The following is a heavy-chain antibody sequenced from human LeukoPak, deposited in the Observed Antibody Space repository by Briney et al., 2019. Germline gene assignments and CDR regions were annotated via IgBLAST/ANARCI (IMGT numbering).Heavy chain of an antibody. J-gene: IGHJ4*02. CDR3: VRGDSAIFY. CDR1: GFTFSNYW. Sequence: GGSLRLSCAAPGFTFSNYWMHWVRQAPGKGRVWVSRLKNDGSGTTYADSVKGRFTISRDNAKNTLYLQMNSLRAEDTAIYYCVRGDSAIFYWGQGTLVTVSS. V-gene: IGHV3-74*01. D-gene: IGHD5-18*01. CDR2: LKNDGSGT.